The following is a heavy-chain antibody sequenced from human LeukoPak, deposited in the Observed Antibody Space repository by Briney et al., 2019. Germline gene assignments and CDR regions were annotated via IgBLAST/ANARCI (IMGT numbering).Heavy chain of an antibody. V-gene: IGHV4-59*01. Sequence: SETPSLTCTVSGGSISSYYWSWIRQPPGKGLEWIGYIYYSGSTNYNPSLKSRVTISVDTSKNQFSLKLSSVIAADTAVYYCARTTEGYCSSASCFGFSYSYYMDVWGKGTTVTISS. D-gene: IGHD2-2*01. CDR1: GGSISSYY. CDR3: ARTTEGYCSSASCFGFSYSYYMDV. J-gene: IGHJ6*03. CDR2: IYYSGST.